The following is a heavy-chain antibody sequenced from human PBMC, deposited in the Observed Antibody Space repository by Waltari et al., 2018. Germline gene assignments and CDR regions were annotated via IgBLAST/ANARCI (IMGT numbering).Heavy chain of an antibody. V-gene: IGHV4-59*01. CDR3: ARWGSGSYHHYVDY. J-gene: IGHJ4*02. D-gene: IGHD3-16*02. Sequence: QVQLQESGPGLVKPSETLSLTCTVSGGSISSYYWSWIRQPPGKGLEWIGYIYYSGSTNDNPALKSRVTISVDTSKNQFSLKLSSVTAADTAVYYCARWGSGSYHHYVDYWGQGTLVTVSS. CDR1: GGSISSYY. CDR2: IYYSGST.